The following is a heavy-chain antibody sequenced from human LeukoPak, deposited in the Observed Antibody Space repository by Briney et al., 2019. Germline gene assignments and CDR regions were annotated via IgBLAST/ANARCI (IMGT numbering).Heavy chain of an antibody. D-gene: IGHD6-13*01. CDR1: GGSFSGYY. Sequence: SETLSLTCAVYGGSFSGYYWSWIRQPPGKGLEWIGEINHSGSTNYNPSLKSRVTISVDTSKNQFSLKLSSVTAADTAVYYCARGVWDSSSWSGRRYYFDYWGQGTLVTVSS. CDR2: INHSGST. V-gene: IGHV4-34*01. CDR3: ARGVWDSSSWSGRRYYFDY. J-gene: IGHJ4*02.